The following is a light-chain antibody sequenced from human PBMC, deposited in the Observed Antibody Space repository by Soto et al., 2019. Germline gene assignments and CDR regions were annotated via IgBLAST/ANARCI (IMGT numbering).Light chain of an antibody. CDR1: QAIKDD. J-gene: IGKJ2*01. Sequence: AIQMTQSPSSLSASVGDRVNITCRASQAIKDDLVWYQQRPGKAPKLLVYRSSRLQNGVPSRFSGSGSGTDFTLTISSLQPEDFATDYCLQDYNYPYTCGQGTKLEI. CDR3: LQDYNYPYT. CDR2: RSS. V-gene: IGKV1-6*01.